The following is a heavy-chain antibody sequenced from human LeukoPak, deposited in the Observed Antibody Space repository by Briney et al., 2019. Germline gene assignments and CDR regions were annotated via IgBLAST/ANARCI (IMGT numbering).Heavy chain of an antibody. CDR1: GGSISSYY. CDR3: ARDWNKWELSNWFDP. D-gene: IGHD1-26*01. V-gene: IGHV4-4*07. J-gene: IGHJ5*02. Sequence: PSETLSLTCTVSGGSISSYYWSWIRQPAGKGLEWIGRIYTSGSTNYNPPLKSRVTISVDKSKNQFSLKLSSVTAADTAVYYCARDWNKWELSNWFDPWGQGTLVTVSS. CDR2: IYTSGST.